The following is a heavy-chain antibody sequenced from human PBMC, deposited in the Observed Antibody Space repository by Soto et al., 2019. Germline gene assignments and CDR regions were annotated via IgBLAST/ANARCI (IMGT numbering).Heavy chain of an antibody. CDR1: GGSISSYY. V-gene: IGHV4-59*01. CDR3: ARAWGFYFDF. Sequence: SETLSLTCTVSGGSISSYYWSWLRQPPGKGLEWIGYIYYSGSTNYNPSLKSRVTISVDTSKNQFSLKPSSVTAADTAVYYCARAWGFYFDFWARGILVTVSS. J-gene: IGHJ4*02. D-gene: IGHD1-26*01. CDR2: IYYSGST.